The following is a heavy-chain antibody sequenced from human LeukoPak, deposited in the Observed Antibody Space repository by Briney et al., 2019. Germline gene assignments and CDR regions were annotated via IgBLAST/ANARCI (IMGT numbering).Heavy chain of an antibody. V-gene: IGHV3-33*01. CDR2: IWFGGSNK. Sequence: PGRSLRLSCAASGFTFSNYGMHWVRQAPGKGLEWVAVIWFGGSNKYYADSVKGRFTISRDNSKNTLYLQMNSLRAEDTAVYYCARGSYCSSSDCSFDSWGQGTLVTVSS. CDR1: GFTFSNYG. CDR3: ARGSYCSSSDCSFDS. J-gene: IGHJ4*02. D-gene: IGHD2-2*01.